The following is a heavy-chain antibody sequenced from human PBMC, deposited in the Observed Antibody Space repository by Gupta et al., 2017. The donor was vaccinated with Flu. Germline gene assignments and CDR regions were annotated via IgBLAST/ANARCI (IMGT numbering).Heavy chain of an antibody. D-gene: IGHD6-19*01. J-gene: IGHJ4*02. V-gene: IGHV3-9*01. CDR3: AKDIVAGSSGPGGSFDY. Sequence: EVQLVESGGGLVQPGRSLRLSCAASGFTFDDYAMHWVRQAPGKGLEWVSGISWNSGSIGYADSVKGRVTISRDNAKNSLYLQMNSLRAEDTALYYCAKDIVAGSSGPGGSFDYGGQGTMVTVSS. CDR2: ISWNSGSI. CDR1: GFTFDDYA.